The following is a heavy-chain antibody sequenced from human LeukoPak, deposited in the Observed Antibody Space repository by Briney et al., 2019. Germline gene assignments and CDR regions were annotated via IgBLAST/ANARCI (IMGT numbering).Heavy chain of an antibody. CDR2: MNPDNGGT. D-gene: IGHD3-16*01. V-gene: IGHV1-2*02. CDR3: ATLGGHSFADQYGY. Sequence: GASVKVSCKASGYTFTVYLMHWVRQAPGQGLEWMGLMNPDNGGTHYAQKIQGRVTMTRDSSISTAYMELSRLTSDDTAVYYCATLGGHSFADQYGYWGQGTLVTVSS. J-gene: IGHJ4*02. CDR1: GYTFTVYL.